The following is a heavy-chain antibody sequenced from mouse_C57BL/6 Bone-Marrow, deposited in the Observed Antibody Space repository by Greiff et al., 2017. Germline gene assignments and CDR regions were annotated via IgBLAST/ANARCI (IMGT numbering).Heavy chain of an antibody. D-gene: IGHD4-1*01. J-gene: IGHJ4*01. CDR1: GFTFSDYG. CDR2: ISSGSSTI. Sequence: EVKLVESGGGLVKPGGSLKLSCAASGFTFSDYGMHWVRQAPEKGLEWVAYISSGSSTIYYADTVKGRFTISRDNAKNTLFLHMTSLRSEDTAMYYCARPLWDAMDYWGQGTSVTVSS. CDR3: ARPLWDAMDY. V-gene: IGHV5-17*01.